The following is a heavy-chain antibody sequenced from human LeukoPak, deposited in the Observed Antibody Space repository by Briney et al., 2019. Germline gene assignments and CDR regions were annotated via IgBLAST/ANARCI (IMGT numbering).Heavy chain of an antibody. D-gene: IGHD4-11*01. J-gene: IGHJ5*02. Sequence: PSETLSLTCAVYGGSFSGYYWSWIRQPPGKGLEWIGSIYYSGSTYYNPSLKSRVTISVDTSKNQFSLKLSSVTAADTAVYYCARHGVGYSKNWFDPWGQGTLVTVSS. CDR3: ARHGVGYSKNWFDP. CDR2: IYYSGST. CDR1: GGSFSGYY. V-gene: IGHV4-34*01.